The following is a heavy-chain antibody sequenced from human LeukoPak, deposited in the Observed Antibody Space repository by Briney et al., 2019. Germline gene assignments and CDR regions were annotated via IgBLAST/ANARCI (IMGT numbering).Heavy chain of an antibody. V-gene: IGHV3-33*06. CDR3: AKASGLATIFDFDY. J-gene: IGHJ4*02. CDR2: IWYDGSNK. D-gene: IGHD3-10*01. CDR1: GFTFSSYG. Sequence: GGSLRLSCAASGFTFSSYGMHWVRQAPGKGLEWAAVIWYDGSNKYYADSVKGRFTISRDNSKNTLYLQMNSLRADDTAVYYCAKASGLATIFDFDYWGQGTLVTVSS.